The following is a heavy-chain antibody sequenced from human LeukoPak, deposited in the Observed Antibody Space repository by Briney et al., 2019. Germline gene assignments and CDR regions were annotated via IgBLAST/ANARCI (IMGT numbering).Heavy chain of an antibody. J-gene: IGHJ6*03. D-gene: IGHD6-25*01. Sequence: GGSLRLSCAASGFTFSSYSMNWVRQAPGKGLEWVANIKQDGSEKYYVDSVKGRFTISRDNAKNSLYLQMNSLRAGDTAVYYCARDRGRYYMDVWGKGTTVTISS. CDR1: GFTFSSYS. CDR2: IKQDGSEK. CDR3: ARDRGRYYMDV. V-gene: IGHV3-7*01.